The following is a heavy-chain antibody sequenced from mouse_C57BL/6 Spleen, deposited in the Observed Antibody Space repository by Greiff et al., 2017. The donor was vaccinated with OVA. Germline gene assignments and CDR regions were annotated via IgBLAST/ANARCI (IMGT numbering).Heavy chain of an antibody. Sequence: QVQLQQPGAELVKPGASVKMSCKASGYTFTSYWITWVKQRPGQGLEWIGDIYPGSGSTNYNEKFKSKATLTVDTSSSTAYMQLSSLTSEDSAVYYCARYPRYSNYFDYWGQGTTLTVSS. CDR2: IYPGSGST. CDR3: ARYPRYSNYFDY. V-gene: IGHV1-55*01. CDR1: GYTFTSYW. J-gene: IGHJ2*01. D-gene: IGHD2-5*01.